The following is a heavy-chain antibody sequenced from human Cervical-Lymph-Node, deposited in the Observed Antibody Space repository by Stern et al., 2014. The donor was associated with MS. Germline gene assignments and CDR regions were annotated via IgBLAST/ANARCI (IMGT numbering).Heavy chain of an antibody. Sequence: QLQLQESGPGLVKPSETLSLTCAVSGDSISSYTHYWAWIRQPPGKGLEWIGSVYYSGATYYNPSLKSPVTISVDTSQNPFPLGLNSVTAADTAVYYCAKHACTGAACPFDLWGQGTLVTVSS. CDR2: VYYSGAT. CDR3: AKHACTGAACPFDL. CDR1: GDSISSYTHY. J-gene: IGHJ4*02. D-gene: IGHD2-8*02. V-gene: IGHV4-39*01.